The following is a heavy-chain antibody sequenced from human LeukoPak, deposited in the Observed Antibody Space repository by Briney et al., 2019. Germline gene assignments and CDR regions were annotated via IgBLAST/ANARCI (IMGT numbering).Heavy chain of an antibody. CDR1: GFTFSDYY. CDR3: ARHVAGSAGAFDI. V-gene: IGHV3-11*03. CDR2: ISSSSSYT. Sequence: GGSLRLSCAASGFTFSDYYMTWIRQAPGKGLEWVSFISSSSSYTNYADSVRGRFTISRDNAKNSLYLQMNSLRAEDTAVYYCARHVAGSAGAFDIWGQGTMVTVSS. J-gene: IGHJ3*02. D-gene: IGHD6-19*01.